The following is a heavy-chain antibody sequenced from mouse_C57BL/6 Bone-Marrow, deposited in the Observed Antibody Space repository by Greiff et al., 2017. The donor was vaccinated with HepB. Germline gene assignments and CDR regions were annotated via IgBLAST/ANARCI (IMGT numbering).Heavy chain of an antibody. V-gene: IGHV3-6*01. J-gene: IGHJ4*01. D-gene: IGHD1-1*01. CDR3: ARANYGSSLYYAMDY. Sequence: EGKIQESGPGRGKPSQDRSLTCSVTGEFITSGYYWNWIRQFPGNKLEWMGYISYDGSNNYNPSLKNRISITRDTSKNQFFLKLNSVTTEDTATYYCARANYGSSLYYAMDYWGQGTSVTVSS. CDR2: ISYDGSN. CDR1: GEFITSGYY.